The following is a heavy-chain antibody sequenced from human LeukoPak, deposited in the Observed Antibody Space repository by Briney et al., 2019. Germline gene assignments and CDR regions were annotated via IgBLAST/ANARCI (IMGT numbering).Heavy chain of an antibody. Sequence: SVKVSCKASGGSFSSNAISWVRQAPGQGLEWMGGIIPMFGTANYAQKFQGRVTITADESTSTAYMELSSVRSEDTAVYYCARESIAARALDYWGQGTLVTVSS. V-gene: IGHV1-69*13. D-gene: IGHD6-6*01. CDR2: IIPMFGTA. CDR1: GGSFSSNA. CDR3: ARESIAARALDY. J-gene: IGHJ4*02.